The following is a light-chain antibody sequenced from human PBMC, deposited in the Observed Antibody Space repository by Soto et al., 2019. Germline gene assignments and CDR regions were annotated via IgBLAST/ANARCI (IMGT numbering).Light chain of an antibody. J-gene: IGKJ1*01. CDR1: QSISNW. V-gene: IGKV1-5*03. CDR2: KAS. Sequence: IQMTQSPPTLSASVGDRVTIACRASQSISNWLAWYQQRPGKAPKLLTYKASNLESGVPSRFSGSGSGTEFTLIISSLQPDDFATYYCQQYNSYSWTFGQGTKVDIK. CDR3: QQYNSYSWT.